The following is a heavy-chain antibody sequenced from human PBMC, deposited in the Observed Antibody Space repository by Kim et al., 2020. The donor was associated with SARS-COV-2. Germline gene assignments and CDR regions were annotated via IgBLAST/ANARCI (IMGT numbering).Heavy chain of an antibody. J-gene: IGHJ6*02. CDR3: ARDFTAQYSSSWYGGWEPGGYYYYGMDV. CDR2: INTNTGNP. Sequence: ASVKVSCKASGYTFTSYAMNWVRQAPGQGLEWMGWINTNTGNPTYAQGFTGRFVFSLDTSVSTAYLQISSLKAEDTAVYYCARDFTAQYSSSWYGGWEPGGYYYYGMDVWGQGTTVTVSS. D-gene: IGHD6-13*01. V-gene: IGHV7-4-1*02. CDR1: GYTFTSYA.